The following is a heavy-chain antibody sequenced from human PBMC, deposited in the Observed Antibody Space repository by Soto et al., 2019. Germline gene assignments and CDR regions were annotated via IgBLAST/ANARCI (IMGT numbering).Heavy chain of an antibody. CDR3: ARDSGYGLIGDY. J-gene: IGHJ4*02. CDR2: ISAYNGNT. CDR1: GYTFTNYG. V-gene: IGHV1-18*01. D-gene: IGHD5-12*01. Sequence: QVQLVQSGAEVKKPGASVKVSCQASGYTFTNYGISWVRQAPGPGLEWMGWISAYNGNTHYAQKLQGRVTMTTDTSTSTAYIDLRSLRSDDTAVYYCARDSGYGLIGDYWGQGTRVTVSS.